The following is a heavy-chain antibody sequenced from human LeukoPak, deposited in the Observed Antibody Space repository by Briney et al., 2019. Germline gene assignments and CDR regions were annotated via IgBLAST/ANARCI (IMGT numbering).Heavy chain of an antibody. CDR3: ARTPVGYYFDY. CDR1: GGSISSYY. D-gene: IGHD3-16*01. Sequence: SSETLSLICTVSGGSISSYYWSWIRQPLGKGLEWIGYIYYSGSTNYNPSLKSRVTISVDTSKNQFSLKLSSVTAADTAVYYCARTPVGYYFDYWGQGTLVTVSS. V-gene: IGHV4-59*01. J-gene: IGHJ4*02. CDR2: IYYSGST.